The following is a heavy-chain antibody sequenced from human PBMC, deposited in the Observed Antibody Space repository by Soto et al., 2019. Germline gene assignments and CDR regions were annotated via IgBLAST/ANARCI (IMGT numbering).Heavy chain of an antibody. J-gene: IGHJ4*02. V-gene: IGHV4-4*02. D-gene: IGHD3-22*01. Sequence: PSETLSLTCAVSGGSISSSNWWSWVRQPPGKGLEWIGEIYHSGSTNYNPSLKSRVTISVDKSKNQFSLKLSSVTAADTAVYYCAGTYYYDSSGYYSFDYWGQGTLVTVSS. CDR1: GGSISSSNW. CDR3: AGTYYYDSSGYYSFDY. CDR2: IYHSGST.